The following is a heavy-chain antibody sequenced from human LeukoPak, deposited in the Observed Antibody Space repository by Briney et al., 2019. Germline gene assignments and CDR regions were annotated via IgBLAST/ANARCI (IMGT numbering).Heavy chain of an antibody. CDR1: GVTISSNY. CDR3: ARGGHSYYYYYMDV. D-gene: IGHD2-21*02. Sequence: GGSLRLSCAASGVTISSNYISWVRQAPGLGLEWVSVIYSDGRTYYTDSVKGRFPISRDNSKNTLYLQMHSLRAEDTAVYYCARGGHSYYYYYMDVWGKGTTVTVSS. CDR2: IYSDGRT. J-gene: IGHJ6*03. V-gene: IGHV3-53*01.